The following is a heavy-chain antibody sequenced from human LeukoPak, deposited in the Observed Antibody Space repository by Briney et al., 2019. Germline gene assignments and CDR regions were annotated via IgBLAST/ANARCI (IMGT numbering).Heavy chain of an antibody. Sequence: GGSLRLSCAASGFTFSSYGMHWVRQAPGKGLEWVAVISYDGSNKYYADSVKGRFTISRDNSKNTLYLQMNSLRAEDTAVYYCAKDVRDGYNYGNWFDPWGQGTLVTVSS. CDR3: AKDVRDGYNYGNWFDP. J-gene: IGHJ5*02. V-gene: IGHV3-30*18. CDR2: ISYDGSNK. CDR1: GFTFSSYG. D-gene: IGHD5-24*01.